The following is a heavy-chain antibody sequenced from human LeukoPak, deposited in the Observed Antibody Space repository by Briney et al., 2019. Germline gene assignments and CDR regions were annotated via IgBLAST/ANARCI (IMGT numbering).Heavy chain of an antibody. J-gene: IGHJ4*02. CDR3: ARYTMVRGVFDY. D-gene: IGHD3-10*01. CDR2: IYSGGST. Sequence: GGSLRLPRAAPGFTVSSNYMSWVRQAPGKGLEWVSVIYSGGSTYYADSGKGRFTISRDNSTNTLYLQMNSLRAEDTAVYYCARYTMVRGVFDYWGQGTLVTVSS. CDR1: GFTVSSNY. V-gene: IGHV3-53*01.